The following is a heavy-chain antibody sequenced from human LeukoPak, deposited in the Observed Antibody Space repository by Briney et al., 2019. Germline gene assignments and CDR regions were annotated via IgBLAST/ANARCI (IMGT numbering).Heavy chain of an antibody. V-gene: IGHV1-69*06. Sequence: SVKVSCKASGGTFSTYAITWVRQAPGQGLEWMGGIIPIFGTPNYAQKFQGRVTITADKSTSTAYMELTSLRSDDTAVYYCARTYRVVRYYMDVWGNGTTVTVSS. CDR2: IIPIFGTP. D-gene: IGHD4-23*01. J-gene: IGHJ6*03. CDR3: ARTYRVVRYYMDV. CDR1: GGTFSTYA.